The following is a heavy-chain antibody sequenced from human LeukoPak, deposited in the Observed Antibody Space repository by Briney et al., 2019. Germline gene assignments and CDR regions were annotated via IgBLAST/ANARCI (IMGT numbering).Heavy chain of an antibody. D-gene: IGHD6-19*01. CDR1: GGSISSSSYY. Sequence: SETLSLTCTVSGGSISSSSYYWGWIRQPPGKGLEWIGSIYYSGSTYYNPSLKSRVTISVDTSKNQFSLKLSSVTAADTAVYYCARRAAVAGSGPFDYWGQGTLVTVSS. J-gene: IGHJ4*02. CDR3: ARRAAVAGSGPFDY. V-gene: IGHV4-39*07. CDR2: IYYSGST.